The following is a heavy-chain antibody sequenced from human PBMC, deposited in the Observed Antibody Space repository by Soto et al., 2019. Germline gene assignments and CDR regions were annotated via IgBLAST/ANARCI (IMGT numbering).Heavy chain of an antibody. Sequence: QVQLVQSGAEVKKPGASVKVSCKASGDTFTSYDINWVRQATGQGLEWMGWMNPKNGNTVYAQKFQGRVTMTRNTSITTAYMELSSLRSEDTAVYYCAKAGWLGWFDPWGQGTLVTVSS. J-gene: IGHJ5*02. CDR2: MNPKNGNT. CDR3: AKAGWLGWFDP. V-gene: IGHV1-8*01. CDR1: GDTFTSYD. D-gene: IGHD1-1*01.